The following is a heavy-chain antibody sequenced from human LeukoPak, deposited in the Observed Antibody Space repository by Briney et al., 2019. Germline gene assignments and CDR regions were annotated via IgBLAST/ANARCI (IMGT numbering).Heavy chain of an antibody. V-gene: IGHV3-74*01. CDR1: GFTSSSFW. Sequence: GGSLRLSCAAPGFTSSSFWMEWVRQAPGKGLEWVSRIKGDGTYTTYADSVKGRFTISRDNSKNTLYLQMNSLRAEDTAVYRCAKDNSSSWFYFDYWGQGTLVTVSS. CDR2: IKGDGTYT. D-gene: IGHD6-13*01. J-gene: IGHJ4*02. CDR3: AKDNSSSWFYFDY.